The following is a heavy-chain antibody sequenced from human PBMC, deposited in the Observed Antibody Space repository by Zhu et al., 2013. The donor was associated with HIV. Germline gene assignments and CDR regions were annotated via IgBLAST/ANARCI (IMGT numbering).Heavy chain of an antibody. Sequence: QVQLVQSGAEVKKPGASVKVSCKASGYTFTSYDINWVRQATGQGLEWMGRMNPNSGNTGYAQKFQGRVTMTRNTSISTAYMELSSLRSEDTAVYYCARDGRCSSTSCYRDFDPWGQGTLVTVSS. V-gene: IGHV1-8*01. CDR3: ARDGRCSSTSCYRDFDP. CDR2: MNPNSGNT. J-gene: IGHJ5*02. D-gene: IGHD2-2*01. CDR1: GYTFTSYD.